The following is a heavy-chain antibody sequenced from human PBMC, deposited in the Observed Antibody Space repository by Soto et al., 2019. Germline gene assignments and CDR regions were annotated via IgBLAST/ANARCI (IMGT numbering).Heavy chain of an antibody. V-gene: IGHV3-21*01. CDR1: GFTFSGDA. CDR2: ISTTSTYI. Sequence: PGGSLRLSCAASGFTFSGDAMNWVRQAPGKGLEWVSSISTTSTYIYYAESVKGRFTISRDNANNSLHLQMNSLRAEDTAVYYCVRDYVMDVWGQGTTVTVYS. CDR3: VRDYVMDV. J-gene: IGHJ6*02. D-gene: IGHD3-10*02.